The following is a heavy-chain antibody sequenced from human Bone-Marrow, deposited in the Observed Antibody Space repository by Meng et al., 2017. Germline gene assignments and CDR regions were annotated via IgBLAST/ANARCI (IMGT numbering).Heavy chain of an antibody. V-gene: IGHV3-21*01. D-gene: IGHD5-18*01. Sequence: GGSLRLSCAASGFTFSSYEMNWVRQAPGKGLEWVSSISSSSSYIYYADSVKGRFTISRDNAKNSLYLQMNSLRAEDTAVYYCARELDRGYSYAIDYWGQGTLVTVSS. J-gene: IGHJ4*02. CDR1: GFTFSSYE. CDR2: ISSSSSYI. CDR3: ARELDRGYSYAIDY.